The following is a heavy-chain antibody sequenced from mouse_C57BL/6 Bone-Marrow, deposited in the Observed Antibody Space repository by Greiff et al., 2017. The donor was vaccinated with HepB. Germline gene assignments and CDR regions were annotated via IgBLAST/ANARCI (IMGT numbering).Heavy chain of an antibody. CDR2: IRNKANNHAT. CDR3: TRIYDGYYAFLYYFDY. CDR1: GFTFSDAW. J-gene: IGHJ2*01. V-gene: IGHV6-6*01. Sequence: EVKVEESGGGLVQPGGSMKLSCAASGFTFSDAWMDWVRQSPEKGLEWVAEIRNKANNHATYYAESVKGRFTISRDDSKSSVYLQMNSLRAEDTGIYYCTRIYDGYYAFLYYFDYWGQGTTLTVSS. D-gene: IGHD2-3*01.